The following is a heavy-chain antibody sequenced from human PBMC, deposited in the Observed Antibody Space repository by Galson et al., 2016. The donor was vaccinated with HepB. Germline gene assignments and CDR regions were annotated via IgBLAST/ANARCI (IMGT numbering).Heavy chain of an antibody. J-gene: IGHJ4*02. D-gene: IGHD6-13*01. CDR1: GASVNSGGYY. Sequence: TLSLTCTVSGASVNSGGYYWSWIRQHPGKGLEWVGYISYSGSTSYNPSLKSRVTISLDTSNNHFSLKLTSVTAADTAVYYCATAVAIAGKSNPYYFDYWGQGTLVTVSS. CDR3: ATAVAIAGKSNPYYFDY. V-gene: IGHV4-31*03. CDR2: ISYSGST.